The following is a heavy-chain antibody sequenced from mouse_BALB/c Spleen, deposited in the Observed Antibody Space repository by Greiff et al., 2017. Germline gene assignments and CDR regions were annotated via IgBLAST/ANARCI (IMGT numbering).Heavy chain of an antibody. D-gene: IGHD2-4*01. CDR3: ASGYDYGAIDY. Sequence: EVKLVESGGGLVQPGGSRKLSCAASGFTFSSFGMHWVRQAPEKGLEWVAYISSGSSTIYYADTVKGRFTISRDNPKNTLFLQMTSLRSEDTAMYDCASGYDYGAIDYWGQGTSVTVSS. CDR1: GFTFSSFG. J-gene: IGHJ4*01. CDR2: ISSGSSTI. V-gene: IGHV5-17*02.